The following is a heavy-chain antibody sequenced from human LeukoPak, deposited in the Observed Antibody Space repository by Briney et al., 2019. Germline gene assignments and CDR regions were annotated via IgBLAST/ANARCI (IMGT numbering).Heavy chain of an antibody. D-gene: IGHD3-16*01. Sequence: KPGGSLRLSCAASGFTVSSNYMSWVRQASGKGLEWVASINSAGSTTHYADSVKGRLTIPRDNARNSLYLQLNSLRGEDTAVYYCVRGDTRDYWGQGTLITVSS. CDR3: VRGDTRDY. CDR1: GFTVSSNY. CDR2: INSAGSTT. V-gene: IGHV3-21*01. J-gene: IGHJ4*02.